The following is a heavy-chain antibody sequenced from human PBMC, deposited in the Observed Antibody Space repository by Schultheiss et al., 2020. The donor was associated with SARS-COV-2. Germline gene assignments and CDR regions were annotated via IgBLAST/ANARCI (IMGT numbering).Heavy chain of an antibody. J-gene: IGHJ3*02. D-gene: IGHD2-2*01. CDR1: GGTFSSYA. CDR2: IIPIFGTA. Sequence: SVKVSCKASGGTFSSYAIRWVRQAPGQGLEWMGGIIPIFGTANYAQKFQGRVTITADESTSTAYMELSSLRSEDTAVYYCASPGRAGVVPAAIGAFDIWGQGTMVTVSS. V-gene: IGHV1-69*13. CDR3: ASPGRAGVVPAAIGAFDI.